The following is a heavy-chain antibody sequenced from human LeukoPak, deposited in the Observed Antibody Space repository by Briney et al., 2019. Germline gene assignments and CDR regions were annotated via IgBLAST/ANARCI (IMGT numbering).Heavy chain of an antibody. CDR3: AELGITMIGGV. D-gene: IGHD3-10*02. V-gene: IGHV3-53*01. CDR2: IYSGGTT. CDR1: GFTVSSNY. J-gene: IGHJ6*04. Sequence: GGSLRLSCAASGFTVSSNYMSWVRQAPGKGLQWVSVIYSGGTTYYADSVKGRFTISRDNAKNSLYLQMNSLRAEDTAVYYCAELGITMIGGVWGKGTTVTISS.